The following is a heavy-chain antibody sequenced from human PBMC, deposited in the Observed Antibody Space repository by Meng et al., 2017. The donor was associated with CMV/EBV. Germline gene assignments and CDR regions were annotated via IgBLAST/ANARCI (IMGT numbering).Heavy chain of an antibody. CDR3: ARDLRGGSWKGGMDV. CDR1: GFTFGSYW. D-gene: IGHD6-13*01. J-gene: IGHJ6*02. CDR2: INSDGSST. V-gene: IGHV3-74*01. Sequence: GESLKISCAASGFTFGSYWMHWVRQAPGKGLVWVSRINSDGSSTSYADSVKGRFTISRDNAKNTLYLQMNSLRAEDTAVYYCARDLRGGSWKGGMDVWGQGTTVTVSS.